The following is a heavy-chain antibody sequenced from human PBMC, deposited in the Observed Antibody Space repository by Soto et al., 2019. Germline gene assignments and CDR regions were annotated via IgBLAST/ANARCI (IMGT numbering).Heavy chain of an antibody. CDR3: ATGRHDSSDSYRDY. Sequence: PGGSLRLSCAASGFTFRNYAMTWVRQAPGKGLEWVSSISANGGSTYYADSVEGRFTISRDNSKNTLYLQMNNLRAEDTAVYYCATGRHDSSDSYRDYWGQGTPVTVSS. CDR1: GFTFRNYA. D-gene: IGHD3-22*01. V-gene: IGHV3-23*01. J-gene: IGHJ4*02. CDR2: ISANGGST.